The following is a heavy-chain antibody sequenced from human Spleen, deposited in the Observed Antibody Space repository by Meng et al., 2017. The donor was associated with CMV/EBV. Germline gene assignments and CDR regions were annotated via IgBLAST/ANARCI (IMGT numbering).Heavy chain of an antibody. CDR3: ARDPTNNWNVGYFDY. CDR1: GYNFTSYY. D-gene: IGHD1-20*01. J-gene: IGHJ4*02. V-gene: IGHV1-46*01. CDR2: INLSGTIT. Sequence: SGYNFTSYYMHWVRQAPGQGLEWMGIINLSGTITTYAQKFQGRVTMTRDTSTNTVYMELSSLRSEDTAVYYCARDPTNNWNVGYFDYWGQGTLVTVSS.